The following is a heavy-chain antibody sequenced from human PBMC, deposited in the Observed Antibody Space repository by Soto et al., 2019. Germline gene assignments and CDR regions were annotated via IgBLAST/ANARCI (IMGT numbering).Heavy chain of an antibody. D-gene: IGHD4-17*01. CDR2: IRGSGGST. J-gene: IGHJ4*02. CDR1: GFTFSSYA. CDR3: AKDIYGDYYFDY. Sequence: EVQLLESGGGLVQPGGSLRLSCAASGFTFSSYAMSWVRQAPGKGLEWVSAIRGSGGSTYYADSVKGRFTISRDNSKNTLYLQMNSLRAEDTAVYYCAKDIYGDYYFDYWGQGTLVTVSS. V-gene: IGHV3-23*01.